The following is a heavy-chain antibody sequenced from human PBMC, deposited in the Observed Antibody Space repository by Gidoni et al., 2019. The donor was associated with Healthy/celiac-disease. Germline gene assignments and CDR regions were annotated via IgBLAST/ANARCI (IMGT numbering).Heavy chain of an antibody. CDR1: GFTFSAYY. CDR3: ARAHYCSGGSCYSSHYYYMDV. Sequence: QVQLVESGGGLVKPGGSLRLSCAASGFTFSAYYLSWIRQAPGKGLEWVSYISSSSSYTNYADSVKGRFTISRDNAKNSLYLQMNSLRAEDTAVYYCARAHYCSGGSCYSSHYYYMDVWGKGTTVTVSS. D-gene: IGHD2-15*01. V-gene: IGHV3-11*06. CDR2: ISSSSSYT. J-gene: IGHJ6*03.